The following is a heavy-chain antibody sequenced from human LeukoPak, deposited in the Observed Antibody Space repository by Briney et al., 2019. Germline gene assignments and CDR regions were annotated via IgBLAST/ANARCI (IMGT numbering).Heavy chain of an antibody. CDR1: GFTFSSYG. J-gene: IGHJ5*02. CDR2: ISYDGGNK. Sequence: PGGSLRLSCAASGFTFSSYGMHWVRQAPGKGLEWVAVISYDGGNKYYADSVKGRLTISRDNSKNTLYLQMNSLRAEDTAVYYCAKDLEDGNWFDPWGQGTLVTVSS. D-gene: IGHD2-15*01. V-gene: IGHV3-30*18. CDR3: AKDLEDGNWFDP.